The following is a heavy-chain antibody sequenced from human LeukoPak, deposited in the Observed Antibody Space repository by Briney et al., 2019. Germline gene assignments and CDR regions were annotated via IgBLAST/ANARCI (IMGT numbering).Heavy chain of an antibody. CDR1: GGSFSGYY. J-gene: IGHJ4*02. Sequence: SETLSLTCAVYGGSFSGYYWSWIRQPPGKGLEWIGETNHSGSTNYNPSLKSRVTISVDTSKNQFSLKLSSVTAADTAVYYCARVGGVERDYWGQGTLVTVSS. CDR2: TNHSGST. CDR3: ARVGGVERDY. D-gene: IGHD3-3*01. V-gene: IGHV4-34*01.